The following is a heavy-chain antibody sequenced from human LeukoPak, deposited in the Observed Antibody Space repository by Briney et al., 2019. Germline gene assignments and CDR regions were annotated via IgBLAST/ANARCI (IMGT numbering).Heavy chain of an antibody. V-gene: IGHV4-30-4*01. J-gene: IGHJ4*02. D-gene: IGHD6-6*01. CDR1: GGSISSGDYS. CDR3: ARVFRPWGYSSSSYPLDY. CDR2: IYYSGST. Sequence: SQTLSLTCTVSGGSISSGDYSWSWIRQPPGKGLEWIGYIYYSGSTYYNPSLKSRVTISVDTSKNQFSLKLSSVTAADTAVYYCARVFRPWGYSSSSYPLDYWGQGTLVTVSS.